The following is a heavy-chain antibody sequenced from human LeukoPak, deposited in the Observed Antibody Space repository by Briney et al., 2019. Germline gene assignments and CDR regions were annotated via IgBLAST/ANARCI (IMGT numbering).Heavy chain of an antibody. D-gene: IGHD6-13*01. Sequence: SETLSLTCTVSGDSISSYYWSWIRQPPGKGLEWIGYIYYNGSPNYNPSLKSRVTMSVDTSNNQFSLKLSSVTAADTAVYYCARVDYLAAAATFFYYWGQGTLVTVSS. CDR3: ARVDYLAAAATFFYY. CDR1: GDSISSYY. V-gene: IGHV4-59*01. J-gene: IGHJ4*02. CDR2: IYYNGSP.